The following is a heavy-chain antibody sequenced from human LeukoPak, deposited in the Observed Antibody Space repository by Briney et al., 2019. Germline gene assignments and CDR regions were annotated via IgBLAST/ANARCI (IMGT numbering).Heavy chain of an antibody. J-gene: IGHJ5*02. Sequence: PSETLSLTCTVSGYSIISNSSWSWIRQPPEKGLEWIGNMYHGGNTYYNPSLKSRVTISVDTSKNQFSLRLTSVTAADTALYFCTSSCCLGPSCFSPWGQGVLVIVSS. CDR2: MYHGGNT. V-gene: IGHV4-38-2*02. D-gene: IGHD2-2*01. CDR3: TSSCCLGPSCFSP. CDR1: GYSIISNSS.